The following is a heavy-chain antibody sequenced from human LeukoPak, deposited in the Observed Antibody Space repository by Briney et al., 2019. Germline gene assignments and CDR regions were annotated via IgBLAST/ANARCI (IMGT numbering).Heavy chain of an antibody. D-gene: IGHD2-21*01. Sequence: GGSLRLSCAASGFTVSSNYMSWVRQAPGKGLEWVSVIYSGGSTYYADSVKGRFTISRDNSKNTLYLQMNSLRAEDTAVYYCAGDGVRAYCGGDCMDVWGKGTTVTISS. J-gene: IGHJ6*03. CDR3: AGDGVRAYCGGDCMDV. CDR2: IYSGGST. CDR1: GFTVSSNY. V-gene: IGHV3-66*01.